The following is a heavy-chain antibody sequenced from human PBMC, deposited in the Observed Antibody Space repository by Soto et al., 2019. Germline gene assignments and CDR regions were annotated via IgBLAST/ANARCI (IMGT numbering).Heavy chain of an antibody. CDR1: AYTFTSYA. CDR3: ARSLVGARGEILYHGMDV. CDR2: INAGNGDT. J-gene: IGHJ6*01. V-gene: IGHV1-3*01. Sequence: QVQLVQSGTEVKKPGASVKVSCLASAYTFTSYAIHWVRQAPGQRLEWMGWINAGNGDTKYSQKFQARVNITRDTSASTAYMELSGLKSGDTAVYYCARSLVGARGEILYHGMDVWGQGTTVTVSS. D-gene: IGHD1-26*01.